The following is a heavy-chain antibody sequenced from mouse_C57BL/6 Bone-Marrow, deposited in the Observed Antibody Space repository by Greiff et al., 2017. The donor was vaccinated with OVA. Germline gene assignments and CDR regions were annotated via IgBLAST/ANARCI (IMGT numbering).Heavy chain of an antibody. J-gene: IGHJ4*01. V-gene: IGHV5-12*01. CDR1: GFTLSDFY. CDR3: ARLDAMDY. Sequence: EVKLVESGGGLVQPGGSLKLSCAASGFTLSDFYMYWIRQTPEKRLEWVAYISNGGGSTYYPETVKGRFTISSDNAKNTLYLQMSRLKSEDTAMYYCARLDAMDYWGQETSVTVSS. CDR2: ISNGGGST.